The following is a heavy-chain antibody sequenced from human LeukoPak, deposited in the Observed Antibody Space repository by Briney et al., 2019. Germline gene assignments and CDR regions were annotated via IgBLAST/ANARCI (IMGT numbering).Heavy chain of an antibody. CDR2: IIPIFGTA. V-gene: IGHV1-69*05. CDR3: GAAAGTSTCYYYYYMDV. CDR1: GGTFSSYA. J-gene: IGHJ6*03. D-gene: IGHD6-13*01. Sequence: SVKVSCKAPGGTFSSYAISWVRQAPGQGLEWMGGIIPIFGTANYAQKFQGRVTITTDESTSTAYMELSSLRSEDTAVYYCGAAAGTSTCYYYYYMDVWGKGTTVTVSS.